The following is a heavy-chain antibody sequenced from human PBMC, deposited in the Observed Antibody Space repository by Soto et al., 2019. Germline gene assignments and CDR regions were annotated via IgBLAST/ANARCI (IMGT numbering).Heavy chain of an antibody. CDR1: EFTFNSHG. V-gene: IGHV3-33*01. CDR3: VRGGTSSGFVYFDY. D-gene: IGHD6-19*01. Sequence: QVQLVESGGGVVQPGRSLRLSCVASEFTFNSHGMHWVRQAPGKGLEWVAVIWYDGSYKDYADSVKGRFTISRDNSKNTLYLLMNSLRVEDTAVYYCVRGGTSSGFVYFDYWGQGALVTVSS. CDR2: IWYDGSYK. J-gene: IGHJ4*02.